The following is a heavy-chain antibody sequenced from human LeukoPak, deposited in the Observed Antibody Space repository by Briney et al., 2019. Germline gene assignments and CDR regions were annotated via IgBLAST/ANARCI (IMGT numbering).Heavy chain of an antibody. Sequence: GGSLRLSCVASGFTFSSDRTNWVRQAPGKGLEWVSTIYSGSDYIYYADSVKGRFTISRDNAKNSLYLQMNSLRAEDTAVYYCARDLPVSGAYHNFDCWGQGTLVTVSS. CDR3: ARDLPVSGAYHNFDC. V-gene: IGHV3-21*01. D-gene: IGHD4/OR15-4a*01. J-gene: IGHJ4*02. CDR1: GFTFSSDR. CDR2: IYSGSDYI.